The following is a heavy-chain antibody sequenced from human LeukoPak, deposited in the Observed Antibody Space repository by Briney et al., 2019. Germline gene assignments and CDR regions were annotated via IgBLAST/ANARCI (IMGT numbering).Heavy chain of an antibody. CDR1: GFTFSSYS. Sequence: GGSLRLSCAASGFTFSSYSMNWVRQAPGKGLEWVSSISSSSSYIYYADSVKGRFPISRDNAKNSLYLQMNSLRAEDTAVYYCARIWFGEFDYWGQGTLVTVSS. CDR3: ARIWFGEFDY. V-gene: IGHV3-21*01. D-gene: IGHD3-10*01. J-gene: IGHJ4*02. CDR2: ISSSSSYI.